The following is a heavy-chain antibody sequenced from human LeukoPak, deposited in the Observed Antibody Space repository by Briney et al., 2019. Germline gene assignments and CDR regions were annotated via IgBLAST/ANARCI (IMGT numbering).Heavy chain of an antibody. CDR3: AKDLDYDHSSLFQH. CDR1: GFTFSSYG. V-gene: IGHV3-30*02. Sequence: GGSLRLSCAASGFTFSSYGMHWVRQAPGKGLEWVAFIRYDGSNKYYADSVKGRFTISRDNSKNTLYLQMNSLRAEDTAVYYCAKDLDYDHSSLFQHWGQGTLVTVSS. CDR2: IRYDGSNK. J-gene: IGHJ1*01. D-gene: IGHD3-3*01.